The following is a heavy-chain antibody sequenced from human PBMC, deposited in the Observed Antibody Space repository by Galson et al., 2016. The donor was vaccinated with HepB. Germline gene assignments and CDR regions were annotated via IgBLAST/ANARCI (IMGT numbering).Heavy chain of an antibody. Sequence: SVKVSCKASGYTFTRLGIGWVRQAPGQGLEWMGWISGYNGNTNYAQNFQGRVTMTTDTSTTTAYMDLRSLRSDDTAVYYCTRDSGSYYVDAFHVWGQGTMVTVSP. CDR3: TRDSGSYYVDAFHV. D-gene: IGHD1-26*01. CDR2: ISGYNGNT. J-gene: IGHJ3*01. CDR1: GYTFTRLG. V-gene: IGHV1-18*01.